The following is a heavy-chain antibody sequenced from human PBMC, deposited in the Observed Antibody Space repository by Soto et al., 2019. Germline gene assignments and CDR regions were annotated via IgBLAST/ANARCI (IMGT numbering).Heavy chain of an antibody. CDR3: ARVHVMVVAGSTFDY. CDR2: IFPTGTT. J-gene: IGHJ4*01. CDR1: GDSMNSEY. V-gene: IGHV4-4*09. D-gene: IGHD6-19*01. Sequence: KPSETLSLTCSVSGDSMNSEYWTWIRQTPGKGLEWIGYIFPTGTTIYNPSLKSRVIISVDRSNNQFSLELSSVTAADTATYYCARVHVMVVAGSTFDYWGHGTLVTVS.